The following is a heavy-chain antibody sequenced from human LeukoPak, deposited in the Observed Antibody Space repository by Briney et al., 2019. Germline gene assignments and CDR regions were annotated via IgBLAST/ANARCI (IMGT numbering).Heavy chain of an antibody. J-gene: IGHJ4*02. Sequence: ASVKVSCKASGYTFTGYYVHWVRQAPGQGLEWMGWINPNSGGTNYAQKFQCRVTMTRDTSISTAYMELSRLRSDDTAVYYCARGATEYYDILTGYSFYHYWGQGTLVTVSS. CDR3: ARGATEYYDILTGYSFYHY. D-gene: IGHD3-9*01. CDR1: GYTFTGYY. CDR2: INPNSGGT. V-gene: IGHV1-2*02.